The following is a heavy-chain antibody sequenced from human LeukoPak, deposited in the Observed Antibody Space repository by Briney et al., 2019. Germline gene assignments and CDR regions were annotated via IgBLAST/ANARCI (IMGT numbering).Heavy chain of an antibody. CDR1: GYTFTGYY. Sequence: ASVKVSCKASGYTFTGYYMHWVRQAPGQGLEWMGWINPNSGGTNYAQKFQGRVTMTRDTSISTAYMELSRLRSDDTAVYYCARGIAVARGGFDPWGQGTLVTVSS. V-gene: IGHV1-2*02. CDR3: ARGIAVARGGFDP. CDR2: INPNSGGT. D-gene: IGHD6-19*01. J-gene: IGHJ5*02.